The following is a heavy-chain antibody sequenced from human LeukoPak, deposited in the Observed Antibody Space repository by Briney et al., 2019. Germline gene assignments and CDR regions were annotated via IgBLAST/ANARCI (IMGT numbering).Heavy chain of an antibody. J-gene: IGHJ4*02. V-gene: IGHV3-30-3*01. CDR2: ISYDGSNK. Sequence: GGALRLSCEASGVTFSSYAMHWVRQAPGKGLEWVAVISYDGSNKYYADSVKGRFTISRDNSKNTLYLQMNSLRAEDTAVYYCARAGITIFVPDYWGQGTLVTVSS. D-gene: IGHD3-3*01. CDR1: GVTFSSYA. CDR3: ARAGITIFVPDY.